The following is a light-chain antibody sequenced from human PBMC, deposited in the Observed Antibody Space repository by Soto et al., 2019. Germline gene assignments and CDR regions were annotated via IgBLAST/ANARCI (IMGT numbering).Light chain of an antibody. CDR3: QQYNSYEVT. V-gene: IGKV1-16*01. Sequence: DIQMTQSPSSLSASVGDRVTITCRASQGISTYLTWFQQKPGKAPKLLIYDASSLESGVPSRFSGSGSGTEFTLTISSLQPDDFATYYCQQYNSYEVTFGQGTKVEIK. J-gene: IGKJ1*01. CDR1: QGISTY. CDR2: DAS.